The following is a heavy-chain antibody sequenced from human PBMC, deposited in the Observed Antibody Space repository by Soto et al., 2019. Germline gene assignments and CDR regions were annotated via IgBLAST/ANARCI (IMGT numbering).Heavy chain of an antibody. J-gene: IGHJ5*02. Sequence: PSETLSLTCTVSGGSISSGNYYWSWIRQPPGKGLEWIGFISYSGSTYYSPSLKSRVTISVDTSKNQFSLKLSFVTAADTAVYYCARVGGINWFDPWGQGTLVTVSS. V-gene: IGHV4-30-4*01. CDR3: ARVGGINWFDP. D-gene: IGHD3-16*01. CDR2: ISYSGST. CDR1: GGSISSGNYY.